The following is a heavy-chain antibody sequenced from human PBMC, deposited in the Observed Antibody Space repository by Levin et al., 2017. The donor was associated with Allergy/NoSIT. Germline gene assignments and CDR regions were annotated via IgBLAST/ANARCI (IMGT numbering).Heavy chain of an antibody. V-gene: IGHV3-30*18. D-gene: IGHD3-22*01. CDR1: GFTFSSYG. J-gene: IGHJ4*02. CDR3: AKSLGSGYFSGSGGLFDYFDY. Sequence: SCAASGFTFSSYGMHWVRQAPGKGLEWVAVISYDGSNKYYADSVKGRFTISRDNSKNTLYLQMNSLRAEDTAVYYCAKSLGSGYFSGSGGLFDYFDYWGQGTLVTVSS. CDR2: ISYDGSNK.